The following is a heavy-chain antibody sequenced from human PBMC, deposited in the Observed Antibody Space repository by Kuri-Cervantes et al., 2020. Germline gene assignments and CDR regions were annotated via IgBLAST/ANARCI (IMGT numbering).Heavy chain of an antibody. V-gene: IGHV4-30-2*01. CDR3: ARGDYGDPLDY. Sequence: LRLSCAVSGGSISSGGYSWSWIRQPPGKGLEWIGYIYHSGSTYYNPSLKSRVTISVDRSKHQFSLKLSSVTAADTAVYYCARGDYGDPLDYWGQGTLVTVSS. CDR2: IYHSGST. J-gene: IGHJ4*02. CDR1: GGSISSGGYS. D-gene: IGHD4-17*01.